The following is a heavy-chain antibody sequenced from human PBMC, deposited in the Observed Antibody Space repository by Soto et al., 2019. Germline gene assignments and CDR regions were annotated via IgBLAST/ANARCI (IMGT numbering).Heavy chain of an antibody. J-gene: IGHJ6*03. CDR2: ISYDGSNK. Sequence: QVQLVESGGGVVQPGRSLRLSCAASVFTFSSYGMHWVRQAPGKGLEWVAVISYDGSNKYYADSLKGRFTISRDNSKNTLYLQRNSLRAEDTAVYYCAKVKVELLLSGYYYCMDVWGKGTTVTVSS. V-gene: IGHV3-30*18. CDR3: AKVKVELLLSGYYYCMDV. CDR1: VFTFSSYG. D-gene: IGHD3-3*01.